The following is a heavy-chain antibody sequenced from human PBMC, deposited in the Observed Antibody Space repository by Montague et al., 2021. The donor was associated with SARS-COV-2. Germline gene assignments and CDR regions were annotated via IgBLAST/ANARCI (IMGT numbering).Heavy chain of an antibody. CDR1: GASTTTYY. Sequence: SETLSLTCSVSGASTTTYYWSWIRQAPGKGLEWIAYIFHSGHTNYSPSLRSRVAISIDTSRDQFSLSLTSITAADTAVYYCARQPYLASAYYFDYWGLGTLVTVSS. CDR2: IFHSGHT. CDR3: ARQPYLASAYYFDY. V-gene: IGHV4-59*01. D-gene: IGHD3-10*01. J-gene: IGHJ4*02.